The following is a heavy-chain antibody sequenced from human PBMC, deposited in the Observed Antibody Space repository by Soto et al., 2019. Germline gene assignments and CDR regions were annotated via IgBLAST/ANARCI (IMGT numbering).Heavy chain of an antibody. D-gene: IGHD3-22*01. CDR3: ARRSGGNYYDSSGYYYLYYFDY. Sequence: PSETLSLTCTVSGGSISSSSYYWGWIRQPPGKGLEWIGSIYYSGSTYYNPSLKSRVTISVDTSKNQFSLKLSSVTAADTAVYYCARRSGGNYYDSSGYYYLYYFDYWGQGTLVTVSS. J-gene: IGHJ4*02. CDR2: IYYSGST. V-gene: IGHV4-39*01. CDR1: GGSISSSSYY.